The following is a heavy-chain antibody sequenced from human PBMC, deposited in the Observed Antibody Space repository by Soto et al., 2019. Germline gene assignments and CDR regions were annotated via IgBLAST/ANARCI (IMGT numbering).Heavy chain of an antibody. D-gene: IGHD2-2*01. CDR1: GYSFTSYW. Sequence: GESLKISCKGSGYSFTSYWIGWVSQMPGKGLEWMGIIYPGDSDTRYSPSFQGQVTISADKSIITAYLQWSSLKASDTSMYYCARHGPQGQFFSSTSCPKELYFYSGWEVGGQGTLVTVSS. CDR3: ARHGPQGQFFSSTSCPKELYFYSGWEV. CDR2: IYPGDSDT. J-gene: IGHJ4*03. V-gene: IGHV5-51*01.